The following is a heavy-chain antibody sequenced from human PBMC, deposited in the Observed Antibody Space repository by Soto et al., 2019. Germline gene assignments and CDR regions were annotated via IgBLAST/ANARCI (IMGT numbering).Heavy chain of an antibody. J-gene: IGHJ4*01. Sequence: SETLSLTCTVSGSPISDHYWSWFRQAPGQGLEWVGYIYYTGTTTYNPSLKSRVTILLDTSKSQFSLILRSVTAADTAVYYCARLGDYYQAFDYWGQGTLVTVSS. CDR2: IYYTGTT. CDR1: GSPISDHY. D-gene: IGHD3-22*01. CDR3: ARLGDYYQAFDY. V-gene: IGHV4-59*08.